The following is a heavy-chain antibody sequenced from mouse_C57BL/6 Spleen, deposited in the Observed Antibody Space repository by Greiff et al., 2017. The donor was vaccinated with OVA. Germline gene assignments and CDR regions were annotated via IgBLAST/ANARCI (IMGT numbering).Heavy chain of an antibody. V-gene: IGHV1-85*01. CDR2: IYPRDGST. Sequence: LVESGPELVKPGASVKLSCKASGYTFTSYDINWVKQRPGQGLEWIGWIYPRDGSTKYNEKFKGKATLTVDTSSSTAYMELHSLTSEDSAVYFCASRKDYDGVYYAMDYWGQGTSVTVSS. CDR1: GYTFTSYD. D-gene: IGHD2-4*01. CDR3: ASRKDYDGVYYAMDY. J-gene: IGHJ4*01.